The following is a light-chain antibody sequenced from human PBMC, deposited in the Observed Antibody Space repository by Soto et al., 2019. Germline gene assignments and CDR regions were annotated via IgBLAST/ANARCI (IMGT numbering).Light chain of an antibody. Sequence: DIQMPQSPSSLSASIEDRVTITCRASQSNSSYLNWYQQKPGKAPKLLIYAASSLQSGVPSRFSGSGSGTDFTLTISILQPEDLATYYYQQSYSNPWTFGEGT. CDR1: QSNSSY. CDR3: QQSYSNPWT. CDR2: AAS. V-gene: IGKV1-39*01. J-gene: IGKJ1*01.